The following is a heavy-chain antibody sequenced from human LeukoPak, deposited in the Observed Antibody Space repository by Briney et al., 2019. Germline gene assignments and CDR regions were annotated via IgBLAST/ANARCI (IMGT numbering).Heavy chain of an antibody. V-gene: IGHV3-23*01. CDR2: ISGNGGGT. CDR3: AKFGRSFILGQPGGITHDY. D-gene: IGHD1-14*01. J-gene: IGHJ4*02. Sequence: GGSLRLSCAASGFTFSSYAMSWVRQAPGKGLEWVSAISGNGGGTYYADSVKGRFTISRDNSKNTLYLQMNSLRAEDTAVYYCAKFGRSFILGQPGGITHDYWGQGTLVTVSS. CDR1: GFTFSSYA.